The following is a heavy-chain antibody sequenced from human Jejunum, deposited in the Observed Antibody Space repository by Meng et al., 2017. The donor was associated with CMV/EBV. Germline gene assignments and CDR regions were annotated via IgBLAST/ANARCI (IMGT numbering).Heavy chain of an antibody. CDR3: ARETLGTTRYFDL. V-gene: IGHV4-4*07. Sequence: QLQESGPGLVKPSETLSLTCSVSGDSINSYFWSWIRQPAGKGLEWIGRIYTSGTTNYNASLKNRVTMSVDTSKNLFSLKVTSVTAADTAVYYCARETLGTTRYFDLWGQGRLVTVSS. CDR1: GDSINSYF. D-gene: IGHD1-26*01. CDR2: IYTSGTT. J-gene: IGHJ4*02.